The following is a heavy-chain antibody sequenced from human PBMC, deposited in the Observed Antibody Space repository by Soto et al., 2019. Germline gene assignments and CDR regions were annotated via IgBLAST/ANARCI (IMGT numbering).Heavy chain of an antibody. J-gene: IGHJ4*02. V-gene: IGHV1-18*01. Sequence: QVRLVQSGPEVKKPGASVRVSCKASGYTFANYGINWVRQTSGQGLEWLGWISGYNINTHYAQKFEDRVTLTTDKSTSTVYMELRSLKSDDTAIYFCARERRWEPLLYWGQGTLVTVSP. D-gene: IGHD1-26*01. CDR1: GYTFANYG. CDR2: ISGYNINT. CDR3: ARERRWEPLLY.